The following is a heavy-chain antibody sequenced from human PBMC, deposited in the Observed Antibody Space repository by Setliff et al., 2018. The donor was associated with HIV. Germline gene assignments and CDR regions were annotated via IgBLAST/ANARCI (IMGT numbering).Heavy chain of an antibody. Sequence: PGGSLRLSCAASGFTFSNYGMHWVRQAPGKGLEWVAVIWYDGSNKGYADSVKGRFTISRDNSKNTLYLQMNSLRAEDTAVYYCAKAPGLTSSWAIDYWGQGTLVTVSS. V-gene: IGHV3-33*06. D-gene: IGHD6-13*01. CDR3: AKAPGLTSSWAIDY. CDR2: IWYDGSNK. J-gene: IGHJ4*02. CDR1: GFTFSNYG.